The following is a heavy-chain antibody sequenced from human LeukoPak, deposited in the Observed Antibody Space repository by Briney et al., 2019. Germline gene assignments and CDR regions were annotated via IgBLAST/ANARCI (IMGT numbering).Heavy chain of an antibody. CDR2: IYYSGST. Sequence: SETLSLTCTVSGGSISSYYWSWIRQPPGKGLEWIGYIYYSGSTNYNPPLKSRVTISVDTSKNQFSLKLSSVTAADTAVYYCARQTGYCSSTSCYPNWFDPWGQGTLVTVSS. D-gene: IGHD2-2*01. CDR3: ARQTGYCSSTSCYPNWFDP. V-gene: IGHV4-59*08. J-gene: IGHJ5*02. CDR1: GGSISSYY.